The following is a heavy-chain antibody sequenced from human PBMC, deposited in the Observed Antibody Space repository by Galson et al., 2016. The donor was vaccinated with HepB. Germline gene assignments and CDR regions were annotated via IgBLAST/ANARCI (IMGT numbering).Heavy chain of an antibody. CDR1: GYTFSSLW. D-gene: IGHD2/OR15-2a*01. J-gene: IGHJ6*02. CDR2: IFPGDSDT. CDR3: ARLPRGGFHRKYGMNV. V-gene: IGHV5-51*01. Sequence: QSGAEVKEPGESLRISCQTSGYTFSSLWIAWVRQMPGKGLEWMGVIFPGDSDTLYSTSFRGRFIISADRDMNTTYLHWTTLEASDTAMYYCARLPRGGFHRKYGMNVWGQGTTVTVSS.